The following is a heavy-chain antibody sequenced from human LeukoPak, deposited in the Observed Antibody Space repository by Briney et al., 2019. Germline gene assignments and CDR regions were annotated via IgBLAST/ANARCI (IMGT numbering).Heavy chain of an antibody. CDR2: ISAYNGNT. D-gene: IGHD3-3*01. CDR3: AREFWEYDFWSGYRF. J-gene: IGHJ4*02. CDR1: GYTFTSYG. V-gene: IGHV1-18*01. Sequence: ASVKVSCKASGYTFTSYGISWVRQAPGQGLEWMGWISAYNGNTNYAQKLQGRVTMTTDTSTSTAYMELRSLRSGDTAVYYCAREFWEYDFWSGYRFWGQGTLVTVSS.